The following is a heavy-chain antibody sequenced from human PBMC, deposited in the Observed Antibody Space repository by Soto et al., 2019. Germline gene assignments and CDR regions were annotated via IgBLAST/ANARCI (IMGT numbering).Heavy chain of an antibody. CDR2: ISYDGIVK. D-gene: IGHD2-21*01. J-gene: IGHJ4*02. Sequence: GGSLRLSCAASGFSFNFYYMHWVRQAAGKGLEWVALISYDGIVKYYAPSVRGRFTISRDNSRNTLYLQMSSLTVDDTALYYCSKDAPHTSGGDGSCFPSVDYYFDSWGQSTQVTVSS. V-gene: IGHV3-30*18. CDR1: GFSFNFYY. CDR3: SKDAPHTSGGDGSCFPSVDYYFDS.